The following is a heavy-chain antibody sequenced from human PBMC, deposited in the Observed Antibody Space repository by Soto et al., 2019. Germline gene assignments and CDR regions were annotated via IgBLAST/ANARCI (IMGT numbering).Heavy chain of an antibody. CDR1: GFTFSDFG. D-gene: IGHD6-6*01. CDR3: ARVNAGNWYASSSPGY. CDR2: ISGSGTTI. J-gene: IGHJ4*02. V-gene: IGHV3-48*01. Sequence: EVQLVESGGDLVQPGGSLRLSCAASGFTFSDFGMNWVRQAPGTGLEWVSYISGSGTTIYYAGSVKGRFTISRDNAKNSLYLQMNSLRAEDTALYYCARVNAGNWYASSSPGYWGQGTLVTVSS.